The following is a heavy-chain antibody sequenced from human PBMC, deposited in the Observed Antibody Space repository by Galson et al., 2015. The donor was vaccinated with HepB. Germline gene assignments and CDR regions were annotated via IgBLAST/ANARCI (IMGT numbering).Heavy chain of an antibody. Sequence: LRLSCAASGFTFSIYAMSWVRQAPGKGLEWVSTISGSGGSTYADSVKGRLTISRDNSKNTLYLQMNSLRAEDTAVYYCAKLVSGASLLWYFDLWGRGTLVTVSS. J-gene: IGHJ2*01. D-gene: IGHD2-15*01. V-gene: IGHV3-23*01. CDR1: GFTFSIYA. CDR2: ISGSGGST. CDR3: AKLVSGASLLWYFDL.